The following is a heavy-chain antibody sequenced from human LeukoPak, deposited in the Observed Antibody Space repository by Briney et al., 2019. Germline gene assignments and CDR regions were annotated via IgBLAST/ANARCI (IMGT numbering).Heavy chain of an antibody. CDR1: GFTFRSYA. J-gene: IGHJ4*02. CDR3: ARDDGSGSDGFDY. V-gene: IGHV3-30*01. Sequence: RGSLRLSCAASGFTFRSYAMHWVRQAPGKGLEWVAVISYDGSNKYYADSVKGRFTISRDNSKNTLYLQMNSLRAEDTAVYYCARDDGSGSDGFDYWGQGTLVTVSS. D-gene: IGHD3-10*01. CDR2: ISYDGSNK.